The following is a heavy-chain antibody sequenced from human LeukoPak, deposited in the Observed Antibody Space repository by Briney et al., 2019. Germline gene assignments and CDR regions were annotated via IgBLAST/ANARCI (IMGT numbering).Heavy chain of an antibody. D-gene: IGHD6-19*01. V-gene: IGHV3-23*01. Sequence: PGGSLRLSCAPPGFTFSTYAMSWVRQPPGKGLEWVSTISGSGGDAYYADSVKGRFTISRDNSKSTLYLQMNSLRAEDTAVYYCAKSRYSSGWDYFDYCGQGTLVTVSS. CDR2: ISGSGGDA. J-gene: IGHJ4*02. CDR3: AKSRYSSGWDYFDY. CDR1: GFTFSTYA.